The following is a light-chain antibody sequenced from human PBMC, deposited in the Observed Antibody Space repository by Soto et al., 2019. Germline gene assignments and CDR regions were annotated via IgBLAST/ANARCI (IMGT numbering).Light chain of an antibody. CDR2: AAS. CDR3: QQYGSTPSIT. CDR1: QSVTSNY. Sequence: EIVLTQSPGTLSLSPGERATLSCRASQSVTSNYLAWYQLKPGQAPRLLIYAASNPATGIPDRFSGSGSGTDFTISISRLEPEDFAVYSCQQYGSTPSITFGQGTRLEIK. J-gene: IGKJ5*01. V-gene: IGKV3-20*01.